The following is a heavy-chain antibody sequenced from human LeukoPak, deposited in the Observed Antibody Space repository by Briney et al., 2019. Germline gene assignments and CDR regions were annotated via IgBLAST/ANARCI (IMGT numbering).Heavy chain of an antibody. CDR2: IYYSGST. J-gene: IGHJ3*02. Sequence: SETLSLTCTVSGCSISSSSYYWGWIRQPPGKGLEWIGSIYYSGSTYYNPSLKSRVTISVDTSKNQFSLKLSSVTAADTPVYYCARDGMTGYAFDIWGQGTMVTVSS. CDR1: GCSISSSSYY. D-gene: IGHD1-14*01. CDR3: ARDGMTGYAFDI. V-gene: IGHV4-39*07.